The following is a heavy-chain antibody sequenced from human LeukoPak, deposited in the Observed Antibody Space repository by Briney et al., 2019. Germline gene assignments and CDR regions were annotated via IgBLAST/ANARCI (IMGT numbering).Heavy chain of an antibody. Sequence: PSETLSLTCTVSGGSISSSSYYWGWIRQPPGKGLEWIGSIYYSGSTYYNPSLKSRVTLSVDTSKNQFSLKLSSVTAADTAVYYCARRHYGDYAYFDYWGQGTLVTVSS. CDR3: ARRHYGDYAYFDY. J-gene: IGHJ4*02. CDR2: IYYSGST. V-gene: IGHV4-39*01. D-gene: IGHD4-17*01. CDR1: GGSISSSSYY.